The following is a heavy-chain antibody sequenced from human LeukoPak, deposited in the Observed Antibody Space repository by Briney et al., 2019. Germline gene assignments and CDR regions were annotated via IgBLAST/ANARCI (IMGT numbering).Heavy chain of an antibody. Sequence: PSQTLSLTCTVSGGSISSGDYYWSWIRQPPGTGLEWIGYIYYSGSTYYNPSLKSRVTISVDTSKNQFSLKLSSVTAADTAVYYCARSAYCGGDCYRYHYYYGMDVWGQGTTVTVSS. V-gene: IGHV4-30-4*01. CDR1: GGSISSGDYY. CDR3: ARSAYCGGDCYRYHYYYGMDV. D-gene: IGHD2-21*02. J-gene: IGHJ6*02. CDR2: IYYSGST.